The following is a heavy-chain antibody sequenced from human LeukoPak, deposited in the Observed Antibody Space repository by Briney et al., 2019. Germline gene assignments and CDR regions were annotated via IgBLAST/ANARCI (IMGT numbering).Heavy chain of an antibody. D-gene: IGHD6-19*01. CDR1: GGTFSIYA. J-gene: IGHJ4*02. CDR2: IIPIFGTA. CDR3: ARGGYSRGQGSPFDY. V-gene: IGHV1-69*01. Sequence: GASVKVSCKASGGTFSIYAISWVRQAPGQGLEWMGGIIPIFGTANYAQKFQGRVTITADESTSTAYMELSSLRSEDTAVYYCARGGYSRGQGSPFDYWGQGTLVTVSS.